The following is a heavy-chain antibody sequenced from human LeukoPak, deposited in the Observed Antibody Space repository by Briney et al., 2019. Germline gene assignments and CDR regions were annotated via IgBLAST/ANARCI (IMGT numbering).Heavy chain of an antibody. CDR2: TYYRYKWYN. CDR3: ARDTSYSSGWYV. J-gene: IGHJ4*02. Sequence: SQTLSLTRAISVDSVSSNSAAWNWIRQSPSRGLEWLGRTYYRYKWYNDYAVSVKSRITINPDTSKNQFSLRLNSVTHEDTAVYDCARDTSYSSGWYVWGQGTLVTVSS. D-gene: IGHD6-19*01. V-gene: IGHV6-1*01. CDR1: VDSVSSNSAA.